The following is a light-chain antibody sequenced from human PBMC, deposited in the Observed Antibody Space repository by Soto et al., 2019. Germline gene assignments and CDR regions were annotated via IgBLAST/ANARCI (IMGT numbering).Light chain of an antibody. Sequence: EIVMTQSPATLSVSPGERATLSCRASQSISSNLAWYQQKPGQAPRLLIYDASTRASDIPARFSGSGSGTDFTLTISSLQSEDFAIYYCQQYNNWPPWTFGQGTKVEIK. CDR3: QQYNNWPPWT. J-gene: IGKJ1*01. CDR1: QSISSN. V-gene: IGKV3-15*01. CDR2: DAS.